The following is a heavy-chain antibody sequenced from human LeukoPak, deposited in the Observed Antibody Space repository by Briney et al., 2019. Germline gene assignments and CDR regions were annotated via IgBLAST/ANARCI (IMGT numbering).Heavy chain of an antibody. CDR1: GFTFSGYG. D-gene: IGHD3-3*01. CDR2: ISGSGGST. Sequence: PGGSLRLSCAASGFTFSGYGMSWVRQAPGKGLEWVSAISGSGGSTYYADSVKGRFTISRDNSKNTLYLQMNSLRAEDTAVYYCAKDSTMSPSPFDYWGQGTLVTVSS. CDR3: AKDSTMSPSPFDY. J-gene: IGHJ4*02. V-gene: IGHV3-23*01.